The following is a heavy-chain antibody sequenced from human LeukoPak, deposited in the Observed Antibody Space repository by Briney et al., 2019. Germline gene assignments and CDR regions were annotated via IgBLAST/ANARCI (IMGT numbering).Heavy chain of an antibody. CDR3: AKVPVFSLTISEVVTDDAFDI. J-gene: IGHJ3*02. CDR1: GFTFSSYA. CDR2: ISGSGGST. V-gene: IGHV3-23*01. Sequence: GGSLRLSCAASGFTFSSYAMSWVRQAPGKGLEWVSAISGSGGSTYYADSVKGPFTISRDNSKNTLYLQMKSLRAEDTAVYYCAKVPVFSLTISEVVTDDAFDIWGQGTIVTVSS. D-gene: IGHD3-3*01.